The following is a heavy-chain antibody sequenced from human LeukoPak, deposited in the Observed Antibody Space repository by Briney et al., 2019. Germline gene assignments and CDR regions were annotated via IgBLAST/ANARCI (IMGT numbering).Heavy chain of an antibody. V-gene: IGHV3-23*01. Sequence: GGSLRLSCAASGFTFSSYAMSWVRQAPGKGLEWVSAISGSGGSTYYADSVKGRFTISRDNSKNTLYLQMNSLRAEDTAVYYCAKDFGSKIVVVPAAVTGRIFDYWGQGTLVTVSS. CDR3: AKDFGSKIVVVPAAVTGRIFDY. CDR1: GFTFSSYA. D-gene: IGHD2-2*01. J-gene: IGHJ4*02. CDR2: ISGSGGST.